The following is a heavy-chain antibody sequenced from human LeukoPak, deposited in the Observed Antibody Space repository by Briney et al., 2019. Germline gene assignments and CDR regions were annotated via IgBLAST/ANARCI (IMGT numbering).Heavy chain of an antibody. D-gene: IGHD5-24*01. V-gene: IGHV4-39*01. CDR2: IYYKGHT. CDR1: GVSISNSNYY. J-gene: IGHJ4*02. Sequence: SETLSLTCTVSGVSISNSNYYWGWIRQPPGKGVEWLASIYYKGHTYYSPSLNSRVTISVDTSKSQFSLKLMSVTAADTAVYYCARFIPRWGFEYWGQGTLVTVSS. CDR3: ARFIPRWGFEY.